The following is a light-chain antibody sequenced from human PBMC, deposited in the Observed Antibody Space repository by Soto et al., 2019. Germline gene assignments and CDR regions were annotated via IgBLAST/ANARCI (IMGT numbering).Light chain of an antibody. V-gene: IGLV2-8*01. CDR3: TAYADYNSEV. CDR1: STDVGGYSY. J-gene: IGLJ1*01. Sequence: ALNRALSGTGVPREGVPIFKKRTSTDVGGYSYVSWYQQHPGKAPKLIIYEVTKRPSGVPDRFSGSKSGNTASLTVSGLQAEDEADYYCTAYADYNSEVFGTGTKVTVL. CDR2: EVT.